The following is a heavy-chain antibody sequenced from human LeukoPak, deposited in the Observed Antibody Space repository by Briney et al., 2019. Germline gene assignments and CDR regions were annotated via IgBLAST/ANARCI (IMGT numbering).Heavy chain of an antibody. CDR1: GFTFSSYG. V-gene: IGHV3-33*01. CDR3: ARDGIMGAFDI. J-gene: IGHJ3*02. Sequence: GGSLRLSCAASGFTFSSYGMPWVRQAPGKGLEWVAVIWYDGSNKYYADSVKGRFTISRDNSKNTLYLQMNSLRAEDTAVYYCARDGIMGAFDIWGQGTMVTVSS. CDR2: IWYDGSNK. D-gene: IGHD1-26*01.